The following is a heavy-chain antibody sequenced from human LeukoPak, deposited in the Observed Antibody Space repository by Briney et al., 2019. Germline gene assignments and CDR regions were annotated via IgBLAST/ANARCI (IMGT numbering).Heavy chain of an antibody. Sequence: GRSLRLSCAASGFTFDDYAMHWVRHAPGKGLEWVSGISWNSGSIGYADSVKGRFTISRDNAKNSLYLQMNSLRAEDTALYYCAKDIEYYYGSGSYFDYWGQGTLVTVSS. CDR1: GFTFDDYA. D-gene: IGHD3-10*01. J-gene: IGHJ4*02. CDR2: ISWNSGSI. V-gene: IGHV3-9*01. CDR3: AKDIEYYYGSGSYFDY.